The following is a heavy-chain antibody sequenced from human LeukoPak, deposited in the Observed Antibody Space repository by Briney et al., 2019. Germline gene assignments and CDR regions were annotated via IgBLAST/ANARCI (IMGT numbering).Heavy chain of an antibody. CDR3: ARDGGEGLTHIDY. D-gene: IGHD3-9*01. V-gene: IGHV3-21*01. Sequence: NPGGSLRLSCAASGFTFSSYSMNWVRQAPGKGLEWVSSISSSSSYIYYADSVKGRLTISRDNAKNSLYLQMNSLRAEDTAVYYCARDGGEGLTHIDYWGQGTLVTVSS. CDR1: GFTFSSYS. CDR2: ISSSSSYI. J-gene: IGHJ4*02.